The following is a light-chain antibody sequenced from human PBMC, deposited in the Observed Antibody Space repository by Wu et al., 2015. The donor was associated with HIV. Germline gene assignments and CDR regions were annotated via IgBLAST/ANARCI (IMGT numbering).Light chain of an antibody. Sequence: IVLTQSPGTLSLSPGERATLSCRASQSIPSNYLAWYQQKPGQAPRLLMYGASTRATGIPDRFSGSGSGTDFTLTISRLEPEDFGVFYCQQYGSSSWTFGQGTKVEIK. V-gene: IGKV3-20*01. CDR1: QSIPSNY. CDR3: QQYGSSSWT. J-gene: IGKJ1*01. CDR2: GAS.